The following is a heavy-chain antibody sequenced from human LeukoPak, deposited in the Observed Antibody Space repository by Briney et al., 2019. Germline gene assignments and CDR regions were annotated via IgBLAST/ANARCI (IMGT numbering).Heavy chain of an antibody. V-gene: IGHV1-69*04. D-gene: IGHD6-13*01. CDR2: IIPILGTA. CDR1: GYTFTSYG. J-gene: IGHJ6*02. CDR3: ARGEQQLVVLTYYYGMDV. Sequence: SVKVSCKASGYTFTSYGISWVRQAPGQGLEWMGRIIPILGTANYAQKFQGRVTITADKSTSTAYMELSSLRSEDTAVYYCARGEQQLVVLTYYYGMDVWGQGTTVTVSS.